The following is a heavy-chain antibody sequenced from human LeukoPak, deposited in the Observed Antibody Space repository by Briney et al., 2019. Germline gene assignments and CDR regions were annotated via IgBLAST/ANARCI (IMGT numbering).Heavy chain of an antibody. J-gene: IGHJ6*02. Sequence: KPSQTLSLTCAVYGGSFSGYYWSWIRQPPGKGLEWIGEINHSGSTNYNPSLKSRVTISVDTSKNQFSLKLSSVTAADTAVYYCARGSGYGSEFRLTFKNYYYYYYGMDVWGQVTTVTVSS. CDR1: GGSFSGYY. D-gene: IGHD3-10*01. CDR2: INHSGST. CDR3: ARGSGYGSEFRLTFKNYYYYYYGMDV. V-gene: IGHV4-34*01.